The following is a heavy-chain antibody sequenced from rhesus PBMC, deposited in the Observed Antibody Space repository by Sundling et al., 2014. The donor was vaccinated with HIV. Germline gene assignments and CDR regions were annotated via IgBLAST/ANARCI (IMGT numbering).Heavy chain of an antibody. Sequence: EVQLVESGGGLVQPGGSLRLSCAASGFTFSTYGMYWVRQAPGKGLEWISAISSAGGSTIYADSVKGRFTISRDNSKNTLSLQMNSLRPEDTAVYYCAKGVEYNWNYLDYWGQGVLVTVSS. D-gene: IGHD1-26*01. CDR1: GFTFSTYG. J-gene: IGHJ4*01. V-gene: IGHV3S42*01. CDR2: ISSAGGST. CDR3: AKGVEYNWNYLDY.